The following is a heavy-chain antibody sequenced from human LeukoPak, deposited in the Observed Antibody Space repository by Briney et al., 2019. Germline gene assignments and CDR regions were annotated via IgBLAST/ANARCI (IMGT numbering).Heavy chain of an antibody. CDR2: ISSSSTTI. CDR3: ARVHSSGGLAFDY. Sequence: PGGYLRLSCSASRFTFYCYSMNRVPQAPGRGLEWVSYISSSSTTISLADSVKGRFTISRANAKISLYLHMQSSEDKDAAVYYSARVHSSGGLAFDYRGQGDPVTVSS. D-gene: IGHD6-19*01. CDR1: RFTFYCYS. V-gene: IGHV3-48*02. J-gene: IGHJ4*02.